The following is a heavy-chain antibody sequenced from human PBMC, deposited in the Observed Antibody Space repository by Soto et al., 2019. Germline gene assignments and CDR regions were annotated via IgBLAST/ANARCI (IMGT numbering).Heavy chain of an antibody. Sequence: EVQLVESGGGLVQPGGSLRLSCVASGFTFSSYWMSWVRKAPGKGLEWVANIKQDGSEKYYVDSMKGRFTISRDNAKNSLYLQMNSLRADDTAVYYCARDSNGDSDYWGQGTLVTVSS. CDR3: ARDSNGDSDY. V-gene: IGHV3-7*01. CDR1: GFTFSSYW. CDR2: IKQDGSEK. D-gene: IGHD4-17*01. J-gene: IGHJ4*02.